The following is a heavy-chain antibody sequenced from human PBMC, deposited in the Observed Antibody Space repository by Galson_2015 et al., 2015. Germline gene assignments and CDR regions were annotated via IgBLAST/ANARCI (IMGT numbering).Heavy chain of an antibody. CDR3: AKNLRIKIAAPEY. Sequence: LRLSCAASGFTFSSYGMHWVRQAPGKGLEWVAVISYDGNNKYYADSVKGRFTISRDNSKNTLYLQMNSLRAEDTAVYYCAKNLRIKIAAPEYWGQGTVVTVSS. D-gene: IGHD2-15*01. V-gene: IGHV3-30*18. J-gene: IGHJ4*02. CDR2: ISYDGNNK. CDR1: GFTFSSYG.